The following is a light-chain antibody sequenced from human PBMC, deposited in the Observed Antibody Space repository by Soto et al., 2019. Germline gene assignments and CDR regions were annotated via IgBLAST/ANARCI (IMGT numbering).Light chain of an antibody. CDR1: QIISDY. V-gene: IGKV1-39*01. J-gene: IGKJ5*01. CDR3: QESYSTSTA. Sequence: DIQMTQSPSSLSAAVGDRVTITCRASQIISDYLNWYQQKPGKAPKLLIYAASSLQSGVPSRFSGSGSGTDFTLTVNDLRPEDFATYYCQESYSTSTAFGQGTRLEIK. CDR2: AAS.